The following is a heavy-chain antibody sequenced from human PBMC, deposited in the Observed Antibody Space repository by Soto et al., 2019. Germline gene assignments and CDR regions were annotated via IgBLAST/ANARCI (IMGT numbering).Heavy chain of an antibody. J-gene: IGHJ3*02. CDR3: AKGFEGGDCSGGGCLDAFDI. V-gene: IGHV3-23*01. CDR2: ISGSGGST. CDR1: GFTFSSYA. D-gene: IGHD2-15*01. Sequence: PGGSLRLSCAASGFTFSSYAMSWVRQAPGKGLEWVSAISGSGGSTYHADSVKGRFTISRDNSKNTLYLQLNSLRDEDTAVYYCAKGFEGGDCSGGGCLDAFDIWGQGTMVTVS.